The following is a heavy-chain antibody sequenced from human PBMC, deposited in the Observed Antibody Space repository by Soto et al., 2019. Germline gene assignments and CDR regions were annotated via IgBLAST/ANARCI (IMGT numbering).Heavy chain of an antibody. Sequence: ASVKVSCKASGGTFSSYAISCVRQAPGQGLEWMGGIIPIFGTANYAQKFQGRVTITADESTSTAYMELSSLRSEDTAVYYCARGRGAYSGRYLCYWGQGTLVTVSS. D-gene: IGHD1-26*01. V-gene: IGHV1-69*13. CDR2: IIPIFGTA. CDR1: GGTFSSYA. CDR3: ARGRGAYSGRYLCY. J-gene: IGHJ4*02.